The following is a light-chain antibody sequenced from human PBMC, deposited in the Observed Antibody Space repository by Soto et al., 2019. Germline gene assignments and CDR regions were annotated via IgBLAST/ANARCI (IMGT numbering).Light chain of an antibody. V-gene: IGKV4-1*01. J-gene: IGKJ1*01. Sequence: DIVMTQSPDSLAVSLGERATINCKSSQSVLYSSKNKNYLAWYQQKPRQPPKLLIYWASTRESGVPDRFSGSGSGTDFTRTISSLQAEDVAVYYCQQYYTSPPTFGQGTKVEIK. CDR3: QQYYTSPPT. CDR1: QSVLYSSKNKNY. CDR2: WAS.